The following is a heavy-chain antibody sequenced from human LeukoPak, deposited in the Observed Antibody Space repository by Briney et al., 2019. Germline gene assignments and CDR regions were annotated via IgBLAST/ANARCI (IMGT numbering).Heavy chain of an antibody. CDR1: GFTFDDYT. J-gene: IGHJ3*02. CDR3: AKGASGVVPAAARGAFDI. Sequence: PGGSLRLSCAASGFTFDDYTMHWVRQAPGKSLEWVSLISWDGGSTYYADSVKGRFTISRDNSKNSLYLQMNSLRTEDTALYYCAKGASGVVPAAARGAFDIWGQGTMVTVSS. D-gene: IGHD2-2*01. CDR2: ISWDGGST. V-gene: IGHV3-43*01.